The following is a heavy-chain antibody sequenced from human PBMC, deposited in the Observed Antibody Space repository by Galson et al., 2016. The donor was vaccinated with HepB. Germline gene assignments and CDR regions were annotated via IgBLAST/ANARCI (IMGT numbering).Heavy chain of an antibody. CDR2: VNTGHENT. D-gene: IGHD6-19*01. J-gene: IGHJ6*02. V-gene: IGHV1-3*04. CDR3: ARGSHSSESLPLDV. CDR1: AYTFITCG. Sequence: SVKVSCKASAYTFITCGIHWVRQAPGQRLEWMGCVNTGHENTEYSQKFQGRVTITRDSSTNTAHMELSSLRSEDTTVYHCARGSHSSESLPLDVWGQGTTVAVSS.